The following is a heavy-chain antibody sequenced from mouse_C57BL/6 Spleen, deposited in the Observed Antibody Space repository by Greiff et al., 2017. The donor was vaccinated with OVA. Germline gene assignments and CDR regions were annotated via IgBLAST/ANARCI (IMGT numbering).Heavy chain of an antibody. D-gene: IGHD2-4*01. Sequence: QVQLQQSGPELVKPGASVKISCKASGYAFSSSRMNWVKQRPGKGLEWIGRIYPGDGDTNYNGKFKGKATLTADKSSSTAYMQLSSLTSEDSAVYFCAREGAYDYPFAYWGQGTLVTVSA. J-gene: IGHJ3*01. V-gene: IGHV1-82*01. CDR2: IYPGDGDT. CDR3: AREGAYDYPFAY. CDR1: GYAFSSSR.